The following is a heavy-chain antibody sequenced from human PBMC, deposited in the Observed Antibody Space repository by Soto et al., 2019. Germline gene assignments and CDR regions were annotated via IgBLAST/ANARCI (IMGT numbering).Heavy chain of an antibody. J-gene: IGHJ6*02. CDR3: ARENSSSGYYYYGMDV. CDR2: INPNSGGT. CDR1: GYTFTGYY. D-gene: IGHD1-26*01. Sequence: ASVKVSCKASGYTFTGYYMHWVRQAPGQGLEWMGWINPNSGGTNYAQKFQGWVTMTRDTSISTAYMELSRLRSDDTAVYYCARENSSSGYYYYGMDVWGQGTTVPVSS. V-gene: IGHV1-2*04.